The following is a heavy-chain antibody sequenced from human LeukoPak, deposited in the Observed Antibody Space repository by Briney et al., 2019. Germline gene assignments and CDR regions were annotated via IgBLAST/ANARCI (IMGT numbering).Heavy chain of an antibody. V-gene: IGHV4-4*07. Sequence: SETLSLTCTVSGGSISSYYWSWIRQPAGKGLEWIGRIYTSGSTNYNPSLKSRVTMSVDTSKNQFSLKLSSVTAADTAVYYCARAYSSSSGLYYYYMDVWGKGTTVTVSS. D-gene: IGHD6-6*01. CDR3: ARAYSSSSGLYYYYMDV. J-gene: IGHJ6*03. CDR1: GGSISSYY. CDR2: IYTSGST.